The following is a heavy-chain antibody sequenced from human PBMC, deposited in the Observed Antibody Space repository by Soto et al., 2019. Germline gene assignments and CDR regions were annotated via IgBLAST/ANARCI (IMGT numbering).Heavy chain of an antibody. Sequence: SETLSLTCTVSGGSISSYYWSWIRQPPGKGLEWIGYIYYSGSTNYNPSLKSRVTILVDTSKNQFSLKLSSVTAADTAVYYCARATYYDFWSGLYYYGMDVWGQGTTVTVSS. D-gene: IGHD3-3*01. CDR2: IYYSGST. J-gene: IGHJ6*02. CDR3: ARATYYDFWSGLYYYGMDV. V-gene: IGHV4-59*01. CDR1: GGSISSYY.